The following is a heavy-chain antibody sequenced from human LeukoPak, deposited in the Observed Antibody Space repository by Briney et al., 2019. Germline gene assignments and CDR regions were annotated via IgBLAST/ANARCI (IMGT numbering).Heavy chain of an antibody. CDR3: ARGLYYYDSSGYPY. V-gene: IGHV3-13*01. CDR1: GFTFSSYD. CDR2: IGTAGDT. J-gene: IGHJ4*02. D-gene: IGHD3-22*01. Sequence: PGGSLRLSCAASGFTFSSYDMHWVRQATGKGLEWVSAIGTAGDTYYPGSVKGRFTISRENAKNSLYLQMNSLRAGDTAVYYCARGLYYYDSSGYPYWGQGTLVTVSS.